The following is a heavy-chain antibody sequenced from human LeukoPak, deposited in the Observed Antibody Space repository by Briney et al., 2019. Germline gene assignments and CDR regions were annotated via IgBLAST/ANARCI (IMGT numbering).Heavy chain of an antibody. J-gene: IGHJ4*02. D-gene: IGHD5-12*01. CDR1: GFTFSSYG. CDR2: ISYDGSNK. CDR3: AKDLVVATILGSGY. V-gene: IGHV3-30*18. Sequence: GGSMRLSCAASGFTFSSYGMHWVRQAPGKGLEWVAVISYDGSNKYYADSVKGRFTISRDNSKNTLYLQMNSLRAEDTAVYYCAKDLVVATILGSGYWGQGTLVTVSS.